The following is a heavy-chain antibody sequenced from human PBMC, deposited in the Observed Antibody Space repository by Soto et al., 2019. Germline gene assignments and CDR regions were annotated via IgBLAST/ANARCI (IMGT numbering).Heavy chain of an antibody. CDR1: QLTFSPYY. V-gene: IGHV3-7*01. CDR2: IKEDGSEK. D-gene: IGHD2-8*01. CDR3: ARSQWRASDI. J-gene: IGHJ3*02. Sequence: EGQLVESGGGLVQPGGSLRLSCAASQLTFSPYYMSWVRQAPGKGLEWVAHIKEDGSEKFYVDSVKGRFTISRDNALNLLFLQMNSLRVEDTAVYYCARSQWRASDIWGQGTMVTVSS.